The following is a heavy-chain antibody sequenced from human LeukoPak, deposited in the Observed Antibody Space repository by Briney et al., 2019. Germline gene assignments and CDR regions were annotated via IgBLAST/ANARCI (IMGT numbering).Heavy chain of an antibody. D-gene: IGHD5-12*01. V-gene: IGHV3-7*01. J-gene: IGHJ4*02. CDR1: GFTFSNYW. Sequence: QSGGSLRLSCAASGFTFSNYWMTWVRQAPGKGLEWVAHINQDGSEEHYMDSVKARFTISRDNAKNSLSLQMNSLRAGDTAVYYCARDGGVSGYDLLDYWGQGTLVTVSS. CDR2: INQDGSEE. CDR3: ARDGGVSGYDLLDY.